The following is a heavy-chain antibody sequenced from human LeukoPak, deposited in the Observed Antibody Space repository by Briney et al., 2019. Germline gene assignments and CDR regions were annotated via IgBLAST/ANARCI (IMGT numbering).Heavy chain of an antibody. D-gene: IGHD3-3*01. V-gene: IGHV4-39*01. CDR1: GGSISSSSYY. J-gene: IGHJ5*02. CDR3: ARPLGSDYDFRCWFDP. CDR2: IYYSGST. Sequence: PSETLSLTCTVSGGSISSSSYYWGWIRQPPGKGLEWIGSIYYSGSTYYNPSLKSRVTISVDTSKNQFSLNLSSVTAADTAVYYCARPLGSDYDFRCWFDPWGQGTLVTVSS.